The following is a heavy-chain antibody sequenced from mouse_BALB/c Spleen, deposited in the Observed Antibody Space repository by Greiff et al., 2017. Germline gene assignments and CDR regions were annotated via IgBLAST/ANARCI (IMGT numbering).Heavy chain of an antibody. CDR2: IDPANGNT. CDR1: GFNIKDTY. J-gene: IGHJ2*01. V-gene: IGHV14-3*02. Sequence: EVQLQQSGAELVKPGASVKLSCTASGFNIKDTYMHWVKQRPEQGLEWIGRIDPANGNTKYDPKFQGKATITADTSSNTAYLQLSSLTSEDTAVYYCVRGSLFDYWGQGTTLTVSS. CDR3: VRGSLFDY. D-gene: IGHD3-2*02.